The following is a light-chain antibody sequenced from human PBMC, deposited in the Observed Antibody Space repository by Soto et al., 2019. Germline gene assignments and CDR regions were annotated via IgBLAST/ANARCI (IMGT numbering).Light chain of an antibody. CDR3: QQYNNYWT. V-gene: IGKV1-5*03. CDR1: QNVRSW. J-gene: IGKJ1*01. Sequence: DIQMTQSPSTLSASVGDRVTITCRASQNVRSWLAWYQQKPGKASKLLIYKASSLESGVPSRFSGSGSGTEFTLTITNLQPDDFATYYCQQYNNYWTFGQGTKVEIK. CDR2: KAS.